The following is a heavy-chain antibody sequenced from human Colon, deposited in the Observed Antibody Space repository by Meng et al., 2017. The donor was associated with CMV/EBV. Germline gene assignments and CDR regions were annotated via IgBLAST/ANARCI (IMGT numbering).Heavy chain of an antibody. D-gene: IGHD3-10*01. Sequence: EVVLVGAGVGQARPGGSLSSSCAASGFTFCGYSMNWVRQSPGKGLEWVSSISTTVSYVYYADSVKGRFTISRDNAKNSLYLQMDSLRAEDTAVYYCAREPGTYGYFDFWGQGTLVTVSS. CDR3: AREPGTYGYFDF. CDR2: ISTTVSYV. V-gene: IGHV3-21*01. CDR1: GFTFCGYS. J-gene: IGHJ4*02.